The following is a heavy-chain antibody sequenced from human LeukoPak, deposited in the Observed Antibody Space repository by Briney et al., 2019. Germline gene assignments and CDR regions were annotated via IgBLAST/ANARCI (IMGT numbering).Heavy chain of an antibody. CDR1: GFTFSTYN. CDR3: ARGNWNDEGFFDY. CDR2: ISDRSDYI. J-gene: IGHJ4*02. Sequence: GGSLRLSCAASGFTFSTYNMNWVRQAPGKGLEWVSSISDRSDYIYYAASLKGRFSISRDNANNSLYLLMNCLRAEDTAIYYCARGNWNDEGFFDYWGQGILVTVSS. V-gene: IGHV3-21*01. D-gene: IGHD1-1*01.